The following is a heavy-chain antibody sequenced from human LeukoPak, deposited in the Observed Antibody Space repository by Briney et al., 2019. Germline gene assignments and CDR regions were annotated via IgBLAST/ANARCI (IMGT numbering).Heavy chain of an antibody. D-gene: IGHD1-26*01. V-gene: IGHV3-21*01. J-gene: IGHJ4*02. Sequence: PGGSLRLSCAVSGFTFSNYIMNWVRQAPGKGLEWVSSITSSSSYIYCADSVKGRFTISRDNAENSLYLQMNSLRAEDTAVYYCARDQWELLAGFDSWGQGTLVTVSS. CDR1: GFTFSNYI. CDR2: ITSSSSYI. CDR3: ARDQWELLAGFDS.